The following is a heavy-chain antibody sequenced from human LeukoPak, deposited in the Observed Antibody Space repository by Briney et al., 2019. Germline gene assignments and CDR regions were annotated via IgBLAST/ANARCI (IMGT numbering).Heavy chain of an antibody. CDR3: AREAHSTTGTTGFDY. V-gene: IGHV1-8*02. CDR2: MNPNSGNT. CDR1: GYSFTSNY. D-gene: IGHD1-1*01. Sequence: GASVKVSCKASGYSFTSNYIHWVRQATGQGLEWMGWMNPNSGNTGYAQKFQGRVTMTRNTSISTAYMELSSLRSEDTAVYYCAREAHSTTGTTGFDYWGQGTLVTVSS. J-gene: IGHJ4*02.